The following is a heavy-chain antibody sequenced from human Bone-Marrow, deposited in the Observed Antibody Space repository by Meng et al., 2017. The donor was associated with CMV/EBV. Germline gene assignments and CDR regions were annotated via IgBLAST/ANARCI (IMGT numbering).Heavy chain of an antibody. V-gene: IGHV1-24*01. D-gene: IGHD4-17*01. J-gene: IGHJ4*02. CDR1: GYTHTELS. Sequence: ASVKVSCKVSGYTHTELSMHWVRQAPGKGLEWMGGFDPEDGETIYAQKFQGRVTMTEDTSTDTAYMELSSLRSEDTAVYYCATALTTVTTLFDYWGQGTLVTVSS. CDR2: FDPEDGET. CDR3: ATALTTVTTLFDY.